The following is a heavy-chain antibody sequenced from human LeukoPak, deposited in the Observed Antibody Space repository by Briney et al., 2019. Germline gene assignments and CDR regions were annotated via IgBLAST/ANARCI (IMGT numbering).Heavy chain of an antibody. Sequence: PGGSLRLSCAASGFTFSSYAMSWVRQAPGKGLEWVSAISGSGGSTYYADSVKGRFTISRDNSKNTLYLQMNSLRAEDTAVYYCAKDSPDVSSGYYYVFGAFDIWGQGTMVTVSS. CDR2: ISGSGGST. D-gene: IGHD3-22*01. CDR1: GFTFSSYA. J-gene: IGHJ3*02. V-gene: IGHV3-23*01. CDR3: AKDSPDVSSGYYYVFGAFDI.